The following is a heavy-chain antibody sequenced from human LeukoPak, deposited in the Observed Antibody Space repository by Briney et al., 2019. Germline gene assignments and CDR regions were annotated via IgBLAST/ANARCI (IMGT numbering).Heavy chain of an antibody. CDR2: IYYSGST. D-gene: IGHD4-17*01. Sequence: SETLSLTYTVSGGSISSSSYYWGWIRQPPGKGLEWIGSIYYSGSTYYNPSLKSRVTISVDASKNQFSLKLSSVTAADTAVYYCARAYGDWVYWGQGTLVTVSS. V-gene: IGHV4-39*07. CDR1: GGSISSSSYY. J-gene: IGHJ4*02. CDR3: ARAYGDWVY.